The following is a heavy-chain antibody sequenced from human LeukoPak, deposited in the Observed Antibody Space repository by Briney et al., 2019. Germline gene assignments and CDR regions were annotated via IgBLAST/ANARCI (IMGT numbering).Heavy chain of an antibody. CDR1: GFTFSTYG. V-gene: IGHV3-33*01. D-gene: IGHD3-22*01. CDR3: ARDNTMIVVAKGFDY. Sequence: GGSLRLSCAASGFTFSTYGMHWVRQAPGKGLEWVAVIWYDGSNKYYADSVKGRFTISRDNSKNTLYLQMNSLRAEDTAVYYCARDNTMIVVAKGFDYWGQGTLVTVSS. J-gene: IGHJ4*02. CDR2: IWYDGSNK.